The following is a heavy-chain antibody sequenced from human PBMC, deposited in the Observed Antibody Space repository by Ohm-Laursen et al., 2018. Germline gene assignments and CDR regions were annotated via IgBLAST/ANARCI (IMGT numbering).Heavy chain of an antibody. CDR1: GFTFSTYA. CDR2: IDRGGNG. J-gene: IGHJ5*02. CDR3: ASYYGGYDP. Sequence: GSLRLSCTASGFTFSTYAMSWVRQAPGKGLEWVSEIDRGGNGYYAESVKGRFTISRDNSKNTLYLQMNNLRAEDSAVYYCASYYGGYDPWGQGTLVTVSS. V-gene: IGHV3-23*03. D-gene: IGHD4-23*01.